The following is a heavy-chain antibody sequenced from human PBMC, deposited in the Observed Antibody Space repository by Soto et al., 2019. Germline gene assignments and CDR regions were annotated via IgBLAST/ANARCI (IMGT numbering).Heavy chain of an antibody. V-gene: IGHV1-18*01. CDR2: VSPYNGNT. J-gene: IGHJ6*02. CDR1: GYTFTTYG. D-gene: IGHD1-1*01. CDR3: VRGGILEANRPYYYYGLDV. Sequence: VQLVQSGAEVKKPGASVTVSCKAFGYTFTTYGLSWVRQAPGQGLEWMGWVSPYNGNTYYAPRHQGRVTMTTETSTTTAYMSMRSLRSDDTAIYYCVRGGILEANRPYYYYGLDVWGQGTPVTVSS.